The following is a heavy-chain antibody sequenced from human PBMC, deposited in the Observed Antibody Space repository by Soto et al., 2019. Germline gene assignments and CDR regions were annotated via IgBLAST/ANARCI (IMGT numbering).Heavy chain of an antibody. CDR3: AKSRVDTAMVTYYYFGY. D-gene: IGHD5-18*01. V-gene: IGHV3-30*18. CDR2: ISYDGSNK. CDR1: GFTFSSYG. J-gene: IGHJ4*02. Sequence: GGSLRLSCAASGFTFSSYGMHWVRQAPGKGLEWVAVISYDGSNKYYADSVKGRFTISRDNSKNTLYLQVNSLRAEDTAVYYCAKSRVDTAMVTYYYFGYWGQGTLVTVSS.